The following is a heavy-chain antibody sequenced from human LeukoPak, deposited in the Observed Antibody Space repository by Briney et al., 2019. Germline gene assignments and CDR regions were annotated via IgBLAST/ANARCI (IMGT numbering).Heavy chain of an antibody. Sequence: ASVKVSCKASGYTFTGYYMHWVRQAPGQGLEWMGWINPNSGGTNYAQKFQGRVTMTRDTSISTAYMELSRPRSDDTAVYYCARDLRNYYYYMDVWGKGTTVTISS. V-gene: IGHV1-2*02. CDR2: INPNSGGT. CDR1: GYTFTGYY. CDR3: ARDLRNYYYYMDV. J-gene: IGHJ6*03.